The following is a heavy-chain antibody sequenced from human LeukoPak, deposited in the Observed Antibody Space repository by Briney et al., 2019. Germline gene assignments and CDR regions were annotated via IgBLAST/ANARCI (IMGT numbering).Heavy chain of an antibody. CDR1: GFTISSNY. D-gene: IGHD3-10*01. V-gene: IGHV3-53*01. Sequence: GGSLRLSCAASGFTISSNYMSWVRQAPGKGLEWVSVIYSGGSTYYADSVKGRFTISRDNSKNTLYLQMNSLRAEDTAVYYCARAIMVRGVIRRFLSYFDYWGQGTLVTVSS. J-gene: IGHJ4*02. CDR2: IYSGGST. CDR3: ARAIMVRGVIRRFLSYFDY.